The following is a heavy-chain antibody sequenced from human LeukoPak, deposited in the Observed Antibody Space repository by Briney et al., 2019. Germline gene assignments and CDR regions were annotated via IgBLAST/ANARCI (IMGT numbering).Heavy chain of an antibody. V-gene: IGHV1-46*01. CDR3: ATRSASSSWSRYNWFDP. CDR2: INPSGGTT. D-gene: IGHD6-13*01. CDR1: GYTFTSYY. Sequence: GASVKVSCKASGYTFTSYYMHWVRQAPGQGLEWMGIINPSGGTTSYAQKFQGRVTMTEDTSTDTAYMELSSLRSEDTAVYYCATRSASSSWSRYNWFDPWGQGTLVTVSS. J-gene: IGHJ5*02.